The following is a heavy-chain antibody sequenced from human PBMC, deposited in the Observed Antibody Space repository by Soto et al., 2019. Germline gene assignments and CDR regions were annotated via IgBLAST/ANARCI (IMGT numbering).Heavy chain of an antibody. CDR2: LYHDGTT. CDR1: GTSISSGGYS. D-gene: IGHD2-2*01. J-gene: IGHJ4*02. Sequence: QLQLQESGSGLVKPSQPLSLTCAVSGTSISSGGYSWSWIRQPPGRGLEWIGYLYHDGTTFYNPSLLSRVTMSVDMSQNQFSLKLISVTAADTAVYYGAASRYCSSTTCYFFDFWGRGTLVSVSS. CDR3: AASRYCSSTTCYFFDF. V-gene: IGHV4-30-2*01.